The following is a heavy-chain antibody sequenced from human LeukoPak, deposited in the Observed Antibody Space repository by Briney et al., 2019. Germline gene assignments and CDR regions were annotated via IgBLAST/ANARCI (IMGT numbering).Heavy chain of an antibody. CDR1: GFPLNNVRMT. CDR3: ARTVGASTAFFYGLDV. V-gene: IGHV2-26*02. D-gene: IGHD1-26*01. J-gene: IGHJ6*02. Sequence: SGPVLVKPTETLTLTCTVSGFPLNNVRMTVTWIRQPPGKALEWLGHIFSSNEKSYTTSLKSRLTLSRDTSKSQVVLTMTNVGPMDTGTYFCARTVGASTAFFYGLDVWGPGTTVTVSS. CDR2: IFSSNEK.